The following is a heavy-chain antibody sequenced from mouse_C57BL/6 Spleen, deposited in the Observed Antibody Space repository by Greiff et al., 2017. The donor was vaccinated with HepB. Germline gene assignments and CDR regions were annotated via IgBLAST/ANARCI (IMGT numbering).Heavy chain of an antibody. V-gene: IGHV5-16*01. Sequence: EVKLVESEGGLVQPGSSMKLSCTASGFTLSDYYRAWVRQVPEKGLEGVANINYDGSSTYYLDSLKSRFIISKDIAKNILYLQMSSLKSEDTATYYCARASGYYGSLYYFDYWGQGTTLTVSS. CDR1: GFTLSDYY. CDR2: INYDGSST. D-gene: IGHD1-1*01. J-gene: IGHJ2*01. CDR3: ARASGYYGSLYYFDY.